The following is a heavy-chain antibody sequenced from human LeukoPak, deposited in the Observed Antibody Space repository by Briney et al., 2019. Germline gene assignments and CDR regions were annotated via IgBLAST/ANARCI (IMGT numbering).Heavy chain of an antibody. Sequence: GGSLRLSCAASGFIFGLYCMHWVRQAPGKGPMWVSRICPDGTGISYADSVKARFTTSRDNAKNTVYLQMNGLREEDTAVYYCVRDFRSADYWGQGTLVTVSS. V-gene: IGHV3-74*01. CDR2: ICPDGTGI. CDR1: GFIFGLYC. CDR3: VRDFRSADY. J-gene: IGHJ4*02.